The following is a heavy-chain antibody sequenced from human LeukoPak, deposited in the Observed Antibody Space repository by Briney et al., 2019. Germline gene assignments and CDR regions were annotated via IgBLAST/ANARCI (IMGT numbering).Heavy chain of an antibody. CDR3: ARVSSTGECDY. CDR2: ISSSSSYI. Sequence: GGSLRLSCAASGFTFSSYSMNWVRPAPGKGLEWVSSISSSSSYIYYADSVKGRFTISRDNAKNSLYLQMNSLRAEDTAVYYCARVSSTGECDYWGQGTLVTVSS. J-gene: IGHJ4*02. CDR1: GFTFSSYS. D-gene: IGHD2-2*01. V-gene: IGHV3-21*01.